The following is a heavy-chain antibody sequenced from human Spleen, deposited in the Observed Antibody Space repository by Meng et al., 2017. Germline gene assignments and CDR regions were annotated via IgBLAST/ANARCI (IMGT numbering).Heavy chain of an antibody. Sequence: GGSLRLSCAASGFTFSDYSMTWIRQAPGKGLEWVSYISSSGSTIYYADSVKGRFTISRDNAKNSLYLQMNSLRAEDTAVYYCAREVESLQGGAYFDYWGQGTLVTVSS. CDR1: GFTFSDYS. CDR2: ISSSGSTI. D-gene: IGHD3-16*01. V-gene: IGHV3-11*01. CDR3: AREVESLQGGAYFDY. J-gene: IGHJ4*02.